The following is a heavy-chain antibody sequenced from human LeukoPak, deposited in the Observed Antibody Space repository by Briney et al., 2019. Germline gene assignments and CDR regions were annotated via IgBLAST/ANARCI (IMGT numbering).Heavy chain of an antibody. Sequence: PGGSLRLSYAASGFTFSTYWMSWVRQAPGKGLEWVANIKQDGSEKYYVDSVKGRFTISRDNAKNSLYLQMNSLRAEDTAMYYCARDSAGNDYWGLGTLVTVSS. CDR3: ARDSAGNDY. CDR2: IKQDGSEK. V-gene: IGHV3-7*01. CDR1: GFTFSTYW. D-gene: IGHD6-13*01. J-gene: IGHJ4*02.